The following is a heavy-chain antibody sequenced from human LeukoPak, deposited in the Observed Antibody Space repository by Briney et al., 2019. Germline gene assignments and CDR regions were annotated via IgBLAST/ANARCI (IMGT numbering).Heavy chain of an antibody. Sequence: SETLSLTCAVYGGSFSGYYWSWIRQPPGKGLEWIGEINHSGSTNYNPSPKSRVTISVDTSKNQFSLKLSSVTAADTAVYYCARGRGPAASYYYYGMDVWGQGTTVTVSS. V-gene: IGHV4-34*01. J-gene: IGHJ6*02. D-gene: IGHD2-2*01. CDR1: GGSFSGYY. CDR2: INHSGST. CDR3: ARGRGPAASYYYYGMDV.